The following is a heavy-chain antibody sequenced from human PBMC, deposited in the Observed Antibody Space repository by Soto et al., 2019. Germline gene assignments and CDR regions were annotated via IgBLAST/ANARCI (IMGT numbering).Heavy chain of an antibody. D-gene: IGHD4-4*01. CDR1: GFSFSNSG. J-gene: IGHJ5*02. V-gene: IGHV3-30*03. CDR2: ISFDGTNK. Sequence: QVQLVESGGGVVQPGRSLRLSCAASGFSFSNSGMHWVRQAPGKGLEWVAVISFDGTNKYYADSVKGRFTISRDNSKNSLYLQMNSLRAEDTAVYYCARDESPHSNPSWFDPWGQGTLVTVSS. CDR3: ARDESPHSNPSWFDP.